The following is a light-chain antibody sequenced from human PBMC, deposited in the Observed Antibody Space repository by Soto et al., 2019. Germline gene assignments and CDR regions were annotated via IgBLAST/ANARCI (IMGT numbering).Light chain of an antibody. CDR1: SSDVGGYNY. Sequence: QSALTQPASVSGSPGQSITISCTGTSSDVGGYNYVSWYQQHPGKAPKLMIYEVSNRPSGVSNRFSGSKSGNTASLTISGLQAEDEGDYYCSSYTSSNTLVVFGGGTNVTVL. J-gene: IGLJ2*01. CDR2: EVS. V-gene: IGLV2-14*01. CDR3: SSYTSSNTLVV.